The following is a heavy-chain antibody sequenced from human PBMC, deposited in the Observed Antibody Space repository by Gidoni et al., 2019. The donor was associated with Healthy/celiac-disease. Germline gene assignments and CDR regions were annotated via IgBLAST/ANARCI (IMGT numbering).Heavy chain of an antibody. CDR2: INPSGGST. Sequence: QVQLVQSGAEVMTPGSSVQVSCKASGYTFTSYYMHWVRQAPGQGLEWMGIINPSGGSTSYEQKFQGRVTMTRDTSTSTVYMELSSLRSEDTAVYYCARQTANYYGMDVWGQGTTVTVSS. CDR3: ARQTANYYGMDV. V-gene: IGHV1-46*01. J-gene: IGHJ6*02. CDR1: GYTFTSYY. D-gene: IGHD5-18*01.